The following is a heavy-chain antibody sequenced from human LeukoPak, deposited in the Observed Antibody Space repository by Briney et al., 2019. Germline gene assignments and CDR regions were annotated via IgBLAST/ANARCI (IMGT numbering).Heavy chain of an antibody. CDR2: IYHSGST. Sequence: SETLSLTCTVSGGSISSGGYYWSWIRQPPGKGLEWIGYIYHSGSTYYNPSLKSRVTISVDRSKNQFSLKLSSVTAADTAVYYCARSEYSSSSGYYYYYYMDVRGKGTTVTVSS. CDR3: ARSEYSSSSGYYYYYYMDV. J-gene: IGHJ6*03. D-gene: IGHD6-6*01. V-gene: IGHV4-30-2*01. CDR1: GGSISSGGYY.